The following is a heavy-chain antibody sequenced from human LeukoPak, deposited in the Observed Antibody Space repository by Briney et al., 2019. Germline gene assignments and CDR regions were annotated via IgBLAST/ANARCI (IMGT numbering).Heavy chain of an antibody. CDR2: ISGSGDST. J-gene: IGHJ4*02. V-gene: IGHV3-23*01. CDR1: AMTFRSYA. CDR3: AKGDAEWGERYFDY. Sequence: GSMRLSCAASAMTFRSYAMSWVCQAPGKGLEWVSAISGSGDSTSYADSVKGRFTISRDNSKNTLYLQMNSLRAEDTAVYYCAKGDAEWGERYFDYWGQGIVVTVSS. D-gene: IGHD3-3*01.